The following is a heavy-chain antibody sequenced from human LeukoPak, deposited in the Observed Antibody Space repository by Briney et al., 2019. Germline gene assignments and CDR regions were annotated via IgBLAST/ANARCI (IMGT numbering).Heavy chain of an antibody. D-gene: IGHD3-10*02. V-gene: IGHV1-2*02. CDR1: GYAFTGYY. Sequence: ASVKVSCKASGYAFTGYYIHWVRQAPGQGLEWMGWINPNSGGTNYAQKFQGRVTMTRDTSISTAYMELSRLRSDDTAVYYCAKVFESSDCWGQGTLVTVSS. CDR3: AKVFESSDC. CDR2: INPNSGGT. J-gene: IGHJ4*02.